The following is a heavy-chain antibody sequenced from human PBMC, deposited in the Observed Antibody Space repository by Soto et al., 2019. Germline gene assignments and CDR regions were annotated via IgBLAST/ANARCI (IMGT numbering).Heavy chain of an antibody. CDR1: GFTFSNAW. Sequence: EVQLVESGGGLVKPGGSLRLSCAASGFTFSNAWMNWVRQAPGKGLEWVGRIRSNADGGTTDYAAPVKGRFTFSRDDSENTLFLQMNSLKTEDTAVYYCTTSIFGVVTGDWGQGTLVTVSS. J-gene: IGHJ4*02. D-gene: IGHD3-3*01. V-gene: IGHV3-15*07. CDR3: TTSIFGVVTGD. CDR2: IRSNADGGTT.